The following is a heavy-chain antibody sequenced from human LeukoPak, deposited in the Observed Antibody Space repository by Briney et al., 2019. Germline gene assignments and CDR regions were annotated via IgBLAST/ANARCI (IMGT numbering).Heavy chain of an antibody. J-gene: IGHJ4*02. CDR2: IYPGDSDT. D-gene: IGHD6-13*01. CDR3: ARQKEFSSSWHTKGGVFDY. CDR1: GYSFSSYW. Sequence: GESLKISCKGSGYSFSSYWIGWVRRMPGTGLEWMGIIYPGDSDTKYSPSFQGQVTISADKSISTAYLQWSSLKASDSATYYCARQKEFSSSWHTKGGVFDYWGQGTLVTVSS. V-gene: IGHV5-51*01.